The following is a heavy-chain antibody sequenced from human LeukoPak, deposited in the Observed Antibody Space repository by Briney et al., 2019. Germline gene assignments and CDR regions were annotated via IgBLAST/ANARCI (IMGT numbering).Heavy chain of an antibody. V-gene: IGHV4-59*01. J-gene: IGHJ4*02. Sequence: PSETLSLTCTVSGVSISSYYWSWIRQPPGKGLEWIGYIYYSGSTNYNPSLKSRVTISVDTSKNQFSLKLSPVTAADTAVYYCARVSGGTYPDYWGQGTLVTVSS. CDR2: IYYSGST. D-gene: IGHD1-26*01. CDR1: GVSISSYY. CDR3: ARVSGGTYPDY.